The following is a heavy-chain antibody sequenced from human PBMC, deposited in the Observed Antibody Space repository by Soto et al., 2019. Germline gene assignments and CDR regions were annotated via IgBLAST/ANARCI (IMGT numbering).Heavy chain of an antibody. CDR2: INHSGST. J-gene: IGHJ4*02. CDR3: ARTGPSYYYHNSGSPGDY. V-gene: IGHV4-34*01. CDR1: GGSFSGYY. D-gene: IGHD3-22*01. Sequence: SETLSLTCAVYGGSFSGYYWSWIRQPPGKGLEWIGEINHSGSTNYNPSLKSRVTISVDTSKNQFSLTLRSMTAADTAVYYCARTGPSYYYHNSGSPGDYWGQGTLVTVSS.